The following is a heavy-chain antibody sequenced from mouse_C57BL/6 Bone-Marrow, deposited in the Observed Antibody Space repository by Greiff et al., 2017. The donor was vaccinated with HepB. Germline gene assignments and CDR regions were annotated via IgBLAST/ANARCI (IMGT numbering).Heavy chain of an antibody. V-gene: IGHV10-1*01. CDR1: GFSFNTYA. CDR3: VRHLYGNYYWYFDV. D-gene: IGHD2-1*01. Sequence: EVKLMESGGGLVQPKGSLKLSCAASGFSFNTYAMNWVRQAPGKGLEWVARIRSKSNNYATYYADSVKDRFTISRDDSESMLYLQMNNLKTEDTAMYYCVRHLYGNYYWYFDVWGTGTTVTVSS. CDR2: IRSKSNNYAT. J-gene: IGHJ1*03.